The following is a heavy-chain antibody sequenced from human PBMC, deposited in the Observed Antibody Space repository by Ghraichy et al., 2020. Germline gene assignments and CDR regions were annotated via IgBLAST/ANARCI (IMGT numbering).Heavy chain of an antibody. D-gene: IGHD2-2*01. J-gene: IGHJ6*02. V-gene: IGHV3-66*01. Sequence: GGSLRLSCAASGFTVSRNYMNWVRQAPGKGLEWVSHIYSGGSTDYADSVKGRFTISRDNSKNTLYLQVNSLRAEDTAVYYCAGGYCSSTSCYGGLDVWDQGTTVTVSS. CDR2: IYSGGST. CDR1: GFTVSRNY. CDR3: AGGYCSSTSCYGGLDV.